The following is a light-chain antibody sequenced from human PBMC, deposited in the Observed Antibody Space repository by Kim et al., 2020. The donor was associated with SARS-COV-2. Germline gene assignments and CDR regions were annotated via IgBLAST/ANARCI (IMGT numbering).Light chain of an antibody. CDR3: KSRDSSGTVV. CDR1: SLRTYY. Sequence: SSELTQDPAVSVALGQTVRITCQGDSLRTYYATWYRQKPGQVPVLVIYGKNNRPSGIPDRFSGSSSGNTASLTVTGAQAEDEADYYCKSRDSSGTVVFGGGTKLTVL. CDR2: GKN. J-gene: IGLJ2*01. V-gene: IGLV3-19*01.